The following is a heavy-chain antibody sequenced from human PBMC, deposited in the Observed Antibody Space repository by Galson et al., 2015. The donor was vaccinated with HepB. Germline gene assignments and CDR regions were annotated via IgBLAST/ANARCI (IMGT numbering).Heavy chain of an antibody. D-gene: IGHD6-19*01. Sequence: SVKVSCKASGGTFSSYAISWVRQAPGQGLEWMGGIIPIFGTANYAQKFQGRVTITADESTSTAYMELSSLRSEDTAVYYCARGDMVVAVAGTYSFDPWGQGTLVTVSS. CDR3: ARGDMVVAVAGTYSFDP. CDR2: IIPIFGTA. V-gene: IGHV1-69*13. J-gene: IGHJ5*02. CDR1: GGTFSSYA.